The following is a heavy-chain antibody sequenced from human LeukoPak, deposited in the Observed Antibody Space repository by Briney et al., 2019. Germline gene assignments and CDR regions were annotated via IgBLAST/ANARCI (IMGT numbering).Heavy chain of an antibody. D-gene: IGHD1-26*01. CDR2: INHSGST. Sequence: SETLSLTCTVSGGSVSGYYWSWIRQPPGKGLEWIGEINHSGSTNYNPSLKSRVTISVDTSKNQFSLKLSSVTAADTAVYYCARGRLWSGGSYFRKTGHWFDPWGQGTLVTVSS. CDR3: ARGRLWSGGSYFRKTGHWFDP. V-gene: IGHV4-34*01. CDR1: GGSVSGYY. J-gene: IGHJ5*02.